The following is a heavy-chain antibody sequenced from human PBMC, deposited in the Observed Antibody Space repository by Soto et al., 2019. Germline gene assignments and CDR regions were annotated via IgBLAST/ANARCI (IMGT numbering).Heavy chain of an antibody. D-gene: IGHD6-19*01. V-gene: IGHV3-23*01. CDR3: ASRPGPAVTVLDF. CDR1: GFTFNNYA. Sequence: EVQLLESGGGLVQPGGSLRLSCAASGFTFNNYAMAWVRQAPGKGLEWVSGISGSGAGDSPYYVDSVKGRFTISRDNSKNTLYLQLNNLRADDTAVYYRASRPGPAVTVLDFRGQGTLVTVSS. J-gene: IGHJ4*02. CDR2: ISGSGAGDSP.